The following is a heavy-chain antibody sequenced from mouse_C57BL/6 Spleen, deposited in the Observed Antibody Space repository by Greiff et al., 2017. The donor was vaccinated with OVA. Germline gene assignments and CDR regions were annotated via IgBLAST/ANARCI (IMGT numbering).Heavy chain of an antibody. V-gene: IGHV5-4*01. CDR3: ARAVYGSSLWYFDV. CDR1: GFTFSSYA. J-gene: IGHJ1*03. Sequence: EVQLVESGGGLVKPGGSLKLSCAASGFTFSSYAMSWVRQTPEKRLEWVATISDGGSYTYYPDNVKGRFTISRDNAKNNLYLQMSHLKSEDTAMYYCARAVYGSSLWYFDVWGTGTTVTVSS. CDR2: ISDGGSYT. D-gene: IGHD1-1*01.